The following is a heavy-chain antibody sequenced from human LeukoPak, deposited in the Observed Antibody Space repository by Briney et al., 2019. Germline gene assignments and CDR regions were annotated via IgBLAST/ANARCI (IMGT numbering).Heavy chain of an antibody. CDR1: GFTFSNYE. D-gene: IGHD5-18*01. CDR3: AQIYTYGSSQFDY. CDR2: ISSSGSTI. Sequence: PGGSLRLSCAASGFTFSNYEMNWVRQARGKGREWVSYISSSGSTIYYADSVKGRFTISRDNAKNSLYLQMNSLRAEDTAVYYCAQIYTYGSSQFDYWGQGTLVTVSS. J-gene: IGHJ4*02. V-gene: IGHV3-48*03.